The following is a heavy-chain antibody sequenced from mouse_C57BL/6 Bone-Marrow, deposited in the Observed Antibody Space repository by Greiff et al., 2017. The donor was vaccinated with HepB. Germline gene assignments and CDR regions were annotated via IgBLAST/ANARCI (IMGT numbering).Heavy chain of an antibody. CDR3: ARSNTGNPFYFDY. J-gene: IGHJ2*01. CDR1: GFNIKNTY. D-gene: IGHD2-1*01. Sequence: LVESVAELVRPGASVKLSCTASGFNIKNTYMHWVKQRPEQGLEWIGRIDPANGNTKYAPKFQGKATITADTSSNTAYLQLSSLTSEDTAIYYCARSNTGNPFYFDYWGQGTTLTVSS. CDR2: IDPANGNT. V-gene: IGHV14-3*01.